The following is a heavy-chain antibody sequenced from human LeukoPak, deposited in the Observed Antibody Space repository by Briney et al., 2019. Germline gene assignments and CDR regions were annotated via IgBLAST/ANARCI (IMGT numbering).Heavy chain of an antibody. CDR1: GYTFTSYG. Sequence: ASVKVSCKASGYTFTSYGISWVRQAPGQGLEWMGWISAYNGNTNYAQKLQGRVTMTTDTSTSTAYMELSSLRSEDTAVYYCASSSSGWDFAYWGQGTLVTVSS. J-gene: IGHJ4*02. CDR3: ASSSSGWDFAY. V-gene: IGHV1-18*01. CDR2: ISAYNGNT. D-gene: IGHD6-19*01.